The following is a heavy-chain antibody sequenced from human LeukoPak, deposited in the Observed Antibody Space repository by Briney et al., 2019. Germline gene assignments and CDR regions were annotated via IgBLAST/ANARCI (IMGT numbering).Heavy chain of an antibody. CDR3: ARDCSSTSCYRSGLDP. CDR1: GFTFSSYW. D-gene: IGHD2-2*01. V-gene: IGHV3-74*01. J-gene: IGHJ5*02. Sequence: GGSLRLSCAASGFTFSSYWMHWVRQAPGKGLVWVSRINNDGSSTNYADSVKGRFTISRDNAKNTLYLQMNSLRAEDTAMYYCARDCSSTSCYRSGLDPWGQGTLVTVSS. CDR2: INNDGSST.